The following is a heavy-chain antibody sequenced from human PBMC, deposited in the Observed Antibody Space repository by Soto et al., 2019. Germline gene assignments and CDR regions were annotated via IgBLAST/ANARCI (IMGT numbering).Heavy chain of an antibody. J-gene: IGHJ4*02. CDR3: ARHTSSWYGYYFDY. Sequence: GGSLRLSCAASGFTFDDYGMSWVRQAPGKGLEWVSALNWNGTSTTYADSVKGRFTISRDNAKNSLSLQMNSLRAEDTAFHYCARHTSSWYGYYFDYWSQGTLVTVSS. D-gene: IGHD6-13*01. CDR1: GFTFDDYG. V-gene: IGHV3-20*04. CDR2: LNWNGTST.